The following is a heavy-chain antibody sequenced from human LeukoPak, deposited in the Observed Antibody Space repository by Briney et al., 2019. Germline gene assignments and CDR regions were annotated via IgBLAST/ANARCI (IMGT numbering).Heavy chain of an antibody. CDR1: GYTFTSYG. J-gene: IGHJ4*02. CDR3: ARSTFDYGDYEGSDY. Sequence: ASVKVSCKASGYTFTSYGISWVRQAPGQGLEWMGWISAYNGNTNYAQELQGRVTMTTDTSTSTAYMELRSLRSDDTAVYYCARSTFDYGDYEGSDYWGQGTLVTVSS. D-gene: IGHD4-17*01. V-gene: IGHV1-18*01. CDR2: ISAYNGNT.